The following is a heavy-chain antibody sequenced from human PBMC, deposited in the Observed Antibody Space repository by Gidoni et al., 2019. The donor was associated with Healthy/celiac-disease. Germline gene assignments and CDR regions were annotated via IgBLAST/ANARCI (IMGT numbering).Heavy chain of an antibody. CDR3: ARPRSYGSTSCYSFDY. CDR2: IIPIFGTA. J-gene: IGHJ4*02. CDR1: GGPFRSYA. Sequence: QVQLVQSGAEVKKPGSSVKVSCKSSGGPFRSYAISGVRQAPGQGLEWMGGIIPIFGTANYAQKFQGRVTITADESTSTAYMELSSLRSEDTAVYYCARPRSYGSTSCYSFDYWGQGTLVTVSS. D-gene: IGHD2-2*01. V-gene: IGHV1-69*01.